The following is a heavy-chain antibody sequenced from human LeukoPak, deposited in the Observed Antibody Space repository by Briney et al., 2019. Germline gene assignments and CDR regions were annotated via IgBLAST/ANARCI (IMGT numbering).Heavy chain of an antibody. CDR2: IQSDGTK. D-gene: IGHD6-13*01. J-gene: IGHJ5*02. CDR3: ARDSLDSSSNPNWFDP. V-gene: IGHV3-53*01. Sequence: GGSLRLSCAASGFIVCPNLMSWVRQAPGKGLECVSLIQSDGTKFYADSVKGRFHISRDNAKTTLYLQMNSLRGEATAVYYCARDSLDSSSNPNWFDPWGQGTLVTVSS. CDR1: GFIVCPNL.